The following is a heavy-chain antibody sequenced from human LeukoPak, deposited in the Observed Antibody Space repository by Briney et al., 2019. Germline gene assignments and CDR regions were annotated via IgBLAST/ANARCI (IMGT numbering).Heavy chain of an antibody. CDR3: AKSPPGGYYGMDV. CDR1: GFTFDDYA. CDR2: ISWDGGST. J-gene: IGHJ6*02. V-gene: IGHV3-43D*03. D-gene: IGHD3-10*01. Sequence: GGSLRLSCAASGFTFDDYAMHWVRQAPGKGLEWVSLISWDGGSTYYADSVKGRFTISRDNSKNSLYPQMNSLRAEDTALYYCAKSPPGGYYGMDVWGQGTTVTVSS.